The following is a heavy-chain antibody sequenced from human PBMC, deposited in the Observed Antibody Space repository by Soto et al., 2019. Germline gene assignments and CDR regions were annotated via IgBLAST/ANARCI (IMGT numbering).Heavy chain of an antibody. V-gene: IGHV3-33*01. CDR1: GFTFSSYG. CDR2: IWYDGSNK. Sequence: GGSLILSCAASGFTFSSYGMHWVRQAPGKGLEWVAVIWYDGSNKYYADSVKGRFTISRDNSKNTLYLQMNSLRAEDTAVYYCARDRFYYGSGSYYPNGLFDYWGQGTLVTVSS. D-gene: IGHD3-10*01. J-gene: IGHJ4*02. CDR3: ARDRFYYGSGSYYPNGLFDY.